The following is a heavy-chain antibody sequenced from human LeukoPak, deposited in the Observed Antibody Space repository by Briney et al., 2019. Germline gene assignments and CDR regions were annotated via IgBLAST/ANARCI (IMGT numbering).Heavy chain of an antibody. CDR1: GFTFSSYE. D-gene: IGHD3-22*01. CDR2: ISSSGSTI. J-gene: IGHJ4*02. V-gene: IGHV3-48*03. Sequence: GSLRLSCAASGFTFSSYEMNWVRQAPGKGLEWVSYISSSGSTIYYADSVKGRFTISRDNAKNSLYLQMNSLRAEDTAVCYCARGSSSGYYFTSLGYYFDYWGQGTLVTVSS. CDR3: ARGSSSGYYFTSLGYYFDY.